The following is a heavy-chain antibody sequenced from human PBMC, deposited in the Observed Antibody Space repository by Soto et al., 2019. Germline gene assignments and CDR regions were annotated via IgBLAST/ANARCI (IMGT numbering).Heavy chain of an antibody. D-gene: IGHD4-17*01. Sequence: QVQLQESGPGLVKPSGTLSLTCAVSSGSISSSNWWSWVRQPPGKGLEWIGEIYHSGSTNYNPSLKSRVTISVDKSTNQFSLKWSSVTAADAAVYYCARGGAYGTNAFDIWGQGTMVTVSS. CDR3: ARGGAYGTNAFDI. CDR1: SGSISSSNW. CDR2: IYHSGST. V-gene: IGHV4-4*02. J-gene: IGHJ3*02.